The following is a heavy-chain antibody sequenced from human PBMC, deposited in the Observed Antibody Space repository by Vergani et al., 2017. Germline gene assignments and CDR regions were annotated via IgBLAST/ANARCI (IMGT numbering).Heavy chain of an antibody. CDR2: IYYSGST. CDR1: GGSISSYY. CDR3: AGALLAAAGRRGMDV. Sequence: QVQLQESGPGLVKPSETLSLTCTVSGGSISSYYWSWIRQPPGKGLEWIGYIYYSGSTNYNPSLKSRVTISVDTSKNQFSLKLSSVTAADTAVYYCAGALLAAAGRRGMDVWGKGTTVTVSS. D-gene: IGHD6-13*01. V-gene: IGHV4-59*01. J-gene: IGHJ6*03.